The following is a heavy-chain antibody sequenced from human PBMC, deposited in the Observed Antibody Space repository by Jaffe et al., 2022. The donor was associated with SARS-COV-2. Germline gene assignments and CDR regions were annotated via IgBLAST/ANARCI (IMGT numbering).Heavy chain of an antibody. CDR1: GFTFDDYA. J-gene: IGHJ6*02. V-gene: IGHV3-9*01. CDR2: ISWNSGSI. Sequence: EVQLVESGGGLVQPGRSLRLSCAASGFTFDDYAMHWVRQAPGKGLEWVSGISWNSGSIGYADSVKGRFTISRDNAKNSLYLQMNSLRAEDTALYYCAKDTDTAMVTSSYYYYGMDVWGQGTTVTVSS. CDR3: AKDTDTAMVTSSYYYYGMDV. D-gene: IGHD5-18*01.